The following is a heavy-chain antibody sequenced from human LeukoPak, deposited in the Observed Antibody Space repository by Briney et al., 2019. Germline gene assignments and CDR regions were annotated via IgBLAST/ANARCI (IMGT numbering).Heavy chain of an antibody. CDR1: GGSISSSSYY. Sequence: SETLSLTCTVSGGSISSSSYYWGWIRQPPGKGLEWIGSIYYSGSTYYNPSLKSRVTISVDTSKNQFSLKLSSVTAADTAVYYCARGGSGSYYTIDYWGQGTLVTVSS. CDR3: ARGGSGSYYTIDY. J-gene: IGHJ4*02. V-gene: IGHV4-39*07. D-gene: IGHD3-10*01. CDR2: IYYSGST.